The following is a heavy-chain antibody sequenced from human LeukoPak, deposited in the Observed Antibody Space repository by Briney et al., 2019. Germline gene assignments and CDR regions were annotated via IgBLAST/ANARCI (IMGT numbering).Heavy chain of an antibody. Sequence: PSETLSLTCAVSGYSISSGYYWGWIRQPPGKGLEWIGSIYHSGSTYYNPSLKSRVTISVDTSKNQFSLKLGSVTAADTAVYYCARHVAARLDYWGQGTLVTVSS. CDR2: IYHSGST. CDR1: GYSISSGYY. V-gene: IGHV4-38-2*01. D-gene: IGHD6-6*01. CDR3: ARHVAARLDY. J-gene: IGHJ4*02.